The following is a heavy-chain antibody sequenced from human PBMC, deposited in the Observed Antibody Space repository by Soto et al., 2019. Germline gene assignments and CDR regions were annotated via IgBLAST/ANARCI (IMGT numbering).Heavy chain of an antibody. Sequence: GTLRLYCAASVFTFSSYAMSWVRQAPGKGLEWVSAISGSGGSTYYADSVKGRFTISRDNSKNTLYLQMNSLRAEDTAVYYCAKEVWYPGYYFDYWGQGTLVTVSS. D-gene: IGHD3-16*01. CDR3: AKEVWYPGYYFDY. CDR1: VFTFSSYA. V-gene: IGHV3-23*01. J-gene: IGHJ4*02. CDR2: ISGSGGST.